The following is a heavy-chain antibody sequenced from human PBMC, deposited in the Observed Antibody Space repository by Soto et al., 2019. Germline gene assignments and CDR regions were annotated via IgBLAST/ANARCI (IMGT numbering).Heavy chain of an antibody. V-gene: IGHV1-18*01. CDR2: ISAYNGNT. J-gene: IGHJ4*02. CDR1: GYTFTSYG. CDR3: ARVGYDYIWGSYRLQPFDY. Sequence: QVPLVQSGAEVKKPGASVKVSCKASGYTFTSYGISWVRQAPGQGLEWMGWISAYNGNTNYAQKLQGRVTMTTDTSKSTAYMELRRLRSDDTAVYYCARVGYDYIWGSYRLQPFDYWGQGTLVTVSS. D-gene: IGHD3-16*02.